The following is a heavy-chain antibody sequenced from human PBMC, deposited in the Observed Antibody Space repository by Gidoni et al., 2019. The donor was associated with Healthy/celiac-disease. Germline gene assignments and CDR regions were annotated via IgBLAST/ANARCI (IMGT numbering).Heavy chain of an antibody. D-gene: IGHD4-17*01. CDR1: GFTFSSYW. V-gene: IGHV3-74*01. J-gene: IGHJ5*02. Sequence: EVQLVESGGGLVQPGGSLRLSCAASGFTFSSYWMHWVRQAPGKGLVWVSRSNSDGSSTSYADSVKGRFTISRDNAKNTLYLQMNSLRAEDTAVYYCARDRLGTTVTSRWFDPWGQGTLVTVSS. CDR2: SNSDGSST. CDR3: ARDRLGTTVTSRWFDP.